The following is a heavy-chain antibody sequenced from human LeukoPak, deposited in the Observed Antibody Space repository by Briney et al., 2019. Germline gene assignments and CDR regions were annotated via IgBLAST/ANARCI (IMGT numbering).Heavy chain of an antibody. CDR1: GYTFTGSY. V-gene: IGHV1-2*02. CDR2: INPNNGAT. J-gene: IGHJ4*02. Sequence: ASVKVSCKASGYTFTGSYMHWVRQAPGQGLEWMGWINPNNGATNYGQKFQGGVTMTWDTSISTAYIELTRLTSDDAAVYFCGRGLEGGKWLDYWGQGALVTVSS. D-gene: IGHD3-22*01. CDR3: GRGLEGGKWLDY.